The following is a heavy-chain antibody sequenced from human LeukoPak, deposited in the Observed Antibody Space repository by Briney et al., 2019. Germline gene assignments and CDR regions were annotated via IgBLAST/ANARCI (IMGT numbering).Heavy chain of an antibody. J-gene: IGHJ5*02. Sequence: GRSLRLSCAASGFSFSYYWMHWVRQGSGKGPVWVSRIIGDGTRTDYADSVKGRFTISRDNAKSTLYLQMNSLTVEDTAVYYCLRVDDTNGHNWFDPWGQGTLVTVSS. D-gene: IGHD2-8*01. CDR1: GFSFSYYW. CDR3: LRVDDTNGHNWFDP. V-gene: IGHV3-74*01. CDR2: IIGDGTRT.